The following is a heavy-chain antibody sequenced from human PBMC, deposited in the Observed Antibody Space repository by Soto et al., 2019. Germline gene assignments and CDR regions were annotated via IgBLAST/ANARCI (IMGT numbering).Heavy chain of an antibody. Sequence: QVQLMQSGAEVKKPGASGKVSCKASGYTFTNYPMHWVRQAPGHRLEWMGWINAGNGNTKFSQKFQGRVTITRDTSASTAYMELSSLRSEDTAVYYCASTITARRGRVYWGQGTLVTVSS. J-gene: IGHJ4*02. CDR1: GYTFTNYP. CDR3: ASTITARRGRVY. V-gene: IGHV1-3*01. CDR2: INAGNGNT. D-gene: IGHD6-6*01.